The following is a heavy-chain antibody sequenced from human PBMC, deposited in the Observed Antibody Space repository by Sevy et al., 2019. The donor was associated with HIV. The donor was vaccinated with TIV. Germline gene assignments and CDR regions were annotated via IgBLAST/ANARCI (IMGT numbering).Heavy chain of an antibody. Sequence: GGSLKLSCAASGFTFSSYSMTWVRQAPGKGLEWVSYISSSSSTIYYADSVKGRFTISRDNAKNSLYLQMNSLRAEDTAVYYCARVWRYYDSSGYSGSAFDIWGQGTMVTVSS. V-gene: IGHV3-48*01. CDR3: ARVWRYYDSSGYSGSAFDI. J-gene: IGHJ3*02. D-gene: IGHD3-22*01. CDR1: GFTFSSYS. CDR2: ISSSSSTI.